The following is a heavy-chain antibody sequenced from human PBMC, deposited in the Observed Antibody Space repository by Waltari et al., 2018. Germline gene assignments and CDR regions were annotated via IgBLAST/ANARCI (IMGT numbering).Heavy chain of an antibody. J-gene: IGHJ4*02. CDR2: FNSGGET. D-gene: IGHD2-2*01. Sequence: EVQVVESGGGLVQPGGSLRLSCAASGFTVSSIYMNWVRQAPGKGLGVVSVFNSGGETYYAASLTGRFTMSRDNSENSLFLQMNSLRPEDTAVYYCARSKGVVPAAIYNWGQGTLVTVSS. CDR3: ARSKGVVPAAIYN. CDR1: GFTVSSIY. V-gene: IGHV3-66*02.